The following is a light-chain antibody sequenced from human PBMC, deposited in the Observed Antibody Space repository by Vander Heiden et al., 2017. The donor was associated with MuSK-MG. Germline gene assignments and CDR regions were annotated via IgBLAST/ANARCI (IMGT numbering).Light chain of an antibody. CDR2: DVT. CDR1: RSDVGGSNF. V-gene: IGLV2-14*01. CDR3: SSYSRNKLLGGV. Sequence: QSALTQPASVSGSPGQSINMSCTGTRSDVGGSNFVSWYQQHPGKAPKLLIFDVTKRPSGVSDRFSGSKSGNTASLTISGLQAEDEAAYYCSSYSRNKLLGGVFGGGTHLTVL. J-gene: IGLJ2*01.